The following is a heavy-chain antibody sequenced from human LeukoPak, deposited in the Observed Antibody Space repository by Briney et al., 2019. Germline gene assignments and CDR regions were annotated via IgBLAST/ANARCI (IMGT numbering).Heavy chain of an antibody. V-gene: IGHV3-23*01. CDR3: ARSSRYSSSSPTGY. D-gene: IGHD6-6*01. CDR2: ISSSGGST. J-gene: IGHJ4*02. CDR1: GFTFSSYA. Sequence: PGGSLRLSCAASGFTFSSYAMSWVRQAPGKGLEWVSAISSSGGSTYYADSVKGRFTISRDNSKNTLYLQMNSLRAEDTAVYYCARSSRYSSSSPTGYWGQGTLVTVSS.